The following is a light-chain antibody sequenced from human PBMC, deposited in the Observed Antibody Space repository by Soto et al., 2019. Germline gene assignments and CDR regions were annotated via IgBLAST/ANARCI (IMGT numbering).Light chain of an antibody. CDR2: DAS. Sequence: EIVLTQSPASLCLSPGERATLSCRASQSVSSYLAWYQQKPGQAPRLLIYDASNRATGIPARFSGSGSGTDFTLTIRSLEPEDFAVYYCKQRSNWPITFGQGTQLEIK. J-gene: IGKJ5*01. CDR1: QSVSSY. CDR3: KQRSNWPIT. V-gene: IGKV3-11*01.